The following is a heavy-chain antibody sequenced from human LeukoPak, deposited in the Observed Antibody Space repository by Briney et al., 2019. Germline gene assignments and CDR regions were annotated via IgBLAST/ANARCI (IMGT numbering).Heavy chain of an antibody. CDR2: TSPKGAGA. V-gene: IGHV1-2*02. CDR3: ARDNYGILDY. D-gene: IGHD4-17*01. CDR1: GHTFTDYY. J-gene: IGHJ4*02. Sequence: ASVKVSCKVSGHTFTDYYIHWVRQAPGQGLEWMGWTSPKGAGAMSAQKFQGRITITGDTSTSTVYMELDRLTFDDTAVYYCARDNYGILDYWGQGTLVTVSS.